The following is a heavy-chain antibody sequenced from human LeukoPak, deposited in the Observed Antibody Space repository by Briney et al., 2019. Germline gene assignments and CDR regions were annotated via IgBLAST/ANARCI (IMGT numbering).Heavy chain of an antibody. CDR3: AREFSISRLRDAFDI. Sequence: PSETLSLTCTVSGGSISSYYWSWIRQPPGKGLEWIGYIYYSGSTNYNPSLKSRVTISVDTSKNQFSLKLSSVTAADTAVYYCAREFSISRLRDAFDIWGQGTMVTVSS. CDR1: GGSISSYY. D-gene: IGHD3-3*01. V-gene: IGHV4-59*01. CDR2: IYYSGST. J-gene: IGHJ3*02.